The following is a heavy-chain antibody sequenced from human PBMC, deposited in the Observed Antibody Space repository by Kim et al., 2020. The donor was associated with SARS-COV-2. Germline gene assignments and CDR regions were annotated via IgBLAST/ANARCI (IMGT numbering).Heavy chain of an antibody. CDR3: ASCSSGSSYYYYGMDV. J-gene: IGHJ6*02. CDR2: ISSSSSYI. V-gene: IGHV3-21*01. D-gene: IGHD2-15*01. CDR1: GFTFSSYS. Sequence: GGSLRLSCAASGFTFSSYSMNWVRQAPGKGLEWVSSISSSSSYIYYADSVKGRFTISRDNAKNSLYLQMNSLRAEDTAVYYCASCSSGSSYYYYGMDVWGQGTTVTVSS.